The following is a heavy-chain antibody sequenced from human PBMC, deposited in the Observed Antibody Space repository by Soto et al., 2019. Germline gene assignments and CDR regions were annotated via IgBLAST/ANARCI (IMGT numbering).Heavy chain of an antibody. CDR3: AGVPPWETTPRKYYYYMDV. D-gene: IGHD1-26*01. CDR1: GGSISSYY. Sequence: QVQLPESGPGLVKPSETLSLTCTVSGGSISSYYWSWIRQPPGKGLEWIGYIYYSGSTNYNPSLKSRVTISVDTSKNQFSLKLRSVTAADTAVYYCAGVPPWETTPRKYYYYMDVWGKGTTVTVSS. V-gene: IGHV4-59*01. CDR2: IYYSGST. J-gene: IGHJ6*03.